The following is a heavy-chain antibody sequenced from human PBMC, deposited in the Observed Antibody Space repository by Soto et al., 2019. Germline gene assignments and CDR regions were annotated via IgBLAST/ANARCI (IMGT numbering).Heavy chain of an antibody. CDR3: ARAHGLRFLEWLAGY. Sequence: VGSLRLSCAASGFTFSSYAMHWVRQAPGKGLEWVAVISYDGSNKYYADSVKGRFTISRDNSKNTLYLQMNSLRAEDTAVYYCARAHGLRFLEWLAGYWGQGTLVTAPQ. J-gene: IGHJ4*02. CDR2: ISYDGSNK. V-gene: IGHV3-30-3*01. CDR1: GFTFSSYA. D-gene: IGHD3-3*01.